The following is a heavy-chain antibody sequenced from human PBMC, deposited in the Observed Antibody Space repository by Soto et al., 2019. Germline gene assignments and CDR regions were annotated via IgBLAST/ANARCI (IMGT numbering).Heavy chain of an antibody. V-gene: IGHV3-15*01. J-gene: IGHJ4*02. CDR2: IKSNNDGGTP. CDR3: ATGARGDY. Sequence: EVQLVESGGGLVKPGGSLRLSCAASGFTFSNAWMSWVRQAPGKGLEWVGRIKSNNDGGTPEHAAPVRGRFIISRDDSKNTMYLQMNSLKIEDTALYYCATGARGDYWGQGTLVTVSS. CDR1: GFTFSNAW.